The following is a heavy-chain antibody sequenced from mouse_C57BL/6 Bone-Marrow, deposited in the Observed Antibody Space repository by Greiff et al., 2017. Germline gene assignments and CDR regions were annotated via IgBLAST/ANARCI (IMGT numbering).Heavy chain of an antibody. Sequence: VQLQQSGAELVRPGASVKLSCTASGFNIKDDYMHWVKQRPEQGLEWIGWIDPENGDTEYASKFQGKATITADTTSNTAYLQLSSLTSEDTAVYYCTMNAMDYWGQGTSVTVSS. CDR3: TMNAMDY. CDR1: GFNIKDDY. J-gene: IGHJ4*01. CDR2: IDPENGDT. V-gene: IGHV14-4*01.